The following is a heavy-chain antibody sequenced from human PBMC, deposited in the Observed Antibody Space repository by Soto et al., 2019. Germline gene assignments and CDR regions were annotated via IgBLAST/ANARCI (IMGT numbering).Heavy chain of an antibody. V-gene: IGHV5-10-1*03. CDR1: GYSFTSYW. CDR3: ARSDNGVLKGGWFGP. D-gene: IGHD2-8*01. CDR2: IDPSDSYT. J-gene: IGHJ5*02. Sequence: EVQLVQSGAEVKKPGESLRISCKGSGYSFTSYWISWVRQMPGKGLEWMGRIDPSDSYTNYSPSFQGHVTISADKSISTAYLQWSSLKASDTAMYYCARSDNGVLKGGWFGPWGQGTLVTVSS.